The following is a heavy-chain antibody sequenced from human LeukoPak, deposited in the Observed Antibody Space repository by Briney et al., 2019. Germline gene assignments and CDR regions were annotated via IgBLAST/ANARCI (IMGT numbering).Heavy chain of an antibody. J-gene: IGHJ4*02. CDR2: ISGSGGST. D-gene: IGHD3-3*01. CDR3: AKSVLRFLECNFDY. V-gene: IGHV3-23*01. CDR1: GFTFSSYA. Sequence: GGSLRLSCAASGFTFSSYALSWVRQAPGKGLEWASAISGSGGSTYYADSVKGRFTISRDNSKNTLYLQMNSLRAEDTAVYYCAKSVLRFLECNFDYWGQGTLVTVSS.